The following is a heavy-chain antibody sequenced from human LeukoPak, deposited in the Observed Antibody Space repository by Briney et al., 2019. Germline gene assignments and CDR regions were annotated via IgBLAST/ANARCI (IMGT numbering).Heavy chain of an antibody. Sequence: SVKVSCEASGYTFTNYYLHWVRQAPGQGLEWMGRIIPIFGTANYAQKFQGRVTITTDESTSTAYMELSSLRSEDTAVYYCARDWGYDILTGYYFDYWSQGTLVTVSS. D-gene: IGHD3-9*01. J-gene: IGHJ4*02. CDR1: GYTFTNYY. V-gene: IGHV1-69*05. CDR2: IIPIFGTA. CDR3: ARDWGYDILTGYYFDY.